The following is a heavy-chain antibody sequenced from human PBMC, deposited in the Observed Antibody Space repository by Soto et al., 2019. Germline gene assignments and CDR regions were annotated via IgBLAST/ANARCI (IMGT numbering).Heavy chain of an antibody. CDR2: INPNRGGT. CDR1: GYTFTGYY. D-gene: IGHD3-3*01. Sequence: ASVKVSCKASGYTFTGYYMHWLRQAPGQGLEWMGRINPNRGGTNYAQKFQGRVTMTRDTSTSTAYMELSRLRSDDTAVYYCAREGSGYSAFDIWGQGTMVTVSS. J-gene: IGHJ3*02. V-gene: IGHV1-2*06. CDR3: AREGSGYSAFDI.